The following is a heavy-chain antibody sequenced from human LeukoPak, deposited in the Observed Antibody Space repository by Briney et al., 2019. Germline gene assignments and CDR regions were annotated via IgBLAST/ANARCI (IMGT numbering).Heavy chain of an antibody. D-gene: IGHD5-18*01. Sequence: SGTLSLTCTVSGGSVSSGSYYWSWIRQPPGKGLEWIGYIYYSGSTNYNPSLKSRVTMSVDMSNNQFSLNLNSVTAADTAVYSCAAHRGHTYGPLDYWGLGTLVTVSS. CDR2: IYYSGST. CDR3: AAHRGHTYGPLDY. V-gene: IGHV4-61*01. J-gene: IGHJ4*02. CDR1: GGSVSSGSYY.